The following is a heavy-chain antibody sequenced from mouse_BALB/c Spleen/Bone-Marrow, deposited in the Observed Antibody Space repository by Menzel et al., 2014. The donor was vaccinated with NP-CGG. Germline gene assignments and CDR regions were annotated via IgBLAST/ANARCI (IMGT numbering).Heavy chain of an antibody. CDR2: ISSGGGST. CDR3: ARHRYYFDY. CDR1: GFAFSSYD. J-gene: IGHJ2*01. V-gene: IGHV5-12-1*01. Sequence: EVQRVESGGGLVKPGGSLKLSCAASGFAFSSYDMSWVRQTPEKRLEWVAYISSGGGSTYYPDTVKGRFTISRDNAKNTLYLQMSSLKSEDTAMYYCARHRYYFDYWGQGTPLTVSS.